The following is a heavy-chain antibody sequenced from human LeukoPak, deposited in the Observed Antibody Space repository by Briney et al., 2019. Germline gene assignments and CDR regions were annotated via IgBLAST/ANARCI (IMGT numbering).Heavy chain of an antibody. CDR2: IYYSGST. CDR1: GGSISSYY. J-gene: IGHJ4*02. Sequence: SETLSLTCTVSGGSISSYYWSWIRQPPGKGLEWIGYIYYSGSTNYNPSLKSRVTISVDTSKNQFSLKLSSVTAADTAVYYCARGSSWYYFDYWGQGTLVTVSS. V-gene: IGHV4-59*01. CDR3: ARGSSWYYFDY. D-gene: IGHD6-13*01.